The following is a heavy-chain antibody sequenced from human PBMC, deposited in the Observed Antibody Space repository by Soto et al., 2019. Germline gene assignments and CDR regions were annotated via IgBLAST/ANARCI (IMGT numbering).Heavy chain of an antibody. CDR1: AGTFSSYA. CDR3: AREEGGSPEYFQH. D-gene: IGHD1-26*01. V-gene: IGHV1-69*13. J-gene: IGHJ1*01. Sequence: SLKVSCKASAGTFSSYAISWVRQAPGQGLEWMGGIIPIFGTANYAQKFQGRVTITADESTSTAYMELSSLRSEDTAVYYCAREEGGSPEYFQHWGQGTLVTVSS. CDR2: IIPIFGTA.